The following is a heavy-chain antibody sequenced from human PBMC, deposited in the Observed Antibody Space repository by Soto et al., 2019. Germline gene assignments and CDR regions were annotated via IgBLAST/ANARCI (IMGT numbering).Heavy chain of an antibody. CDR1: GGTFSSYA. CDR2: IIPIFGTA. J-gene: IGHJ2*01. D-gene: IGHD2-2*01. Sequence: QVPLVQSGAEVKKPGSSVKVSCKASGGTFSSYAISWVRQAPGQGLEWMGGIIPIFGTANYAQKFQGRVTITADESTSTAYMELSSLRSEDTAVYYCARERGGYCSSTSCYAHWYFDLWGRGTLVTVSS. CDR3: ARERGGYCSSTSCYAHWYFDL. V-gene: IGHV1-69*01.